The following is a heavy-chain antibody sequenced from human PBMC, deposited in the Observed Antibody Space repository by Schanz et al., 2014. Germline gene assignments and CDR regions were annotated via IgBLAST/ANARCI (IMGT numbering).Heavy chain of an antibody. Sequence: QVQLQESGPGLVKPSQTLSLTCNVSGDSMSSGGYYWNWIRQHPGKGLEWIGYIYDGGSTYYNPSHTSRVTMSVDTSKTQFSQKLSSVTAADTAVYYCARRIWDGDYYYFDYWGQGTLVTVSS. CDR2: IYDGGST. CDR3: ARRIWDGDYYYFDY. V-gene: IGHV4-31*03. J-gene: IGHJ4*02. CDR1: GDSMSSGGYY. D-gene: IGHD4-17*01.